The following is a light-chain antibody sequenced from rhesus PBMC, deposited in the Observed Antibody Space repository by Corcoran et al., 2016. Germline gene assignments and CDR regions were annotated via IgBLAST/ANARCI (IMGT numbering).Light chain of an antibody. J-gene: IGKJ4*01. Sequence: DIQLTQSPSSLSASVGDRVTITCRASQGISSYLAWYKQKPGKAPKLLIDDASNLQSGVPSRFSGSGSGIDFTRTISSLQPEDFAVYYCQQRNSYPLTFGGGTKVEIK. CDR1: QGISSY. CDR2: DAS. V-gene: IGKV1-38*01. CDR3: QQRNSYPLT.